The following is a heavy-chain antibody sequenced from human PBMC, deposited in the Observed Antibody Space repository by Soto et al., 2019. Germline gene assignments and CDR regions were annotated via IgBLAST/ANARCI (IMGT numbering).Heavy chain of an antibody. CDR3: VKGYWKGDV. Sequence: EVQLLESGGGLVQPGGSLRLSCAASAFTFSTYAMNWVRQAPGNGLEWVSAISGSGGSIHYADSVEGRFTISRDNSKNTLYLQMNSLRDEDTAVYHCVKGYWKGDVWGQGTTVTVSS. J-gene: IGHJ6*02. CDR1: AFTFSTYA. CDR2: ISGSGGSI. D-gene: IGHD1-1*01. V-gene: IGHV3-23*01.